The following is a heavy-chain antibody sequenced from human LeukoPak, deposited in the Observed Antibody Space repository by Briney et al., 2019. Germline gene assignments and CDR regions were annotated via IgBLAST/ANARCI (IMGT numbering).Heavy chain of an antibody. CDR3: TKDVMTGYSSGWYFGY. Sequence: GGSLRLSCAASGFNLSSDAMSWVRQAPGKGLEWVSVSSGSDDSTHYADSVKGRFIMSRDETENTLYLQLNSLRVEDTAVYYCTKDVMTGYSSGWYFGYWGQGALVTVSS. CDR2: SSGSDDST. J-gene: IGHJ4*02. V-gene: IGHV3-23*01. CDR1: GFNLSSDA. D-gene: IGHD6-19*01.